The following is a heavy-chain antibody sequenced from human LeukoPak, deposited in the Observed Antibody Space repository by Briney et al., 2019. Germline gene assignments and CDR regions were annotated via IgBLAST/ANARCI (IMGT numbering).Heavy chain of an antibody. CDR2: INFNTGAT. Sequence: ASVKVSCKASGNTFTGYYLHWMRQAPGQGLECMGWINFNTGATKYVQKFQGRVTMTRDTSINTAYMELSGLTSDDTAVYYCVRDSTTIRFDNWGQGTLVTVSP. CDR3: VRDSTTIRFDN. V-gene: IGHV1-2*02. D-gene: IGHD1-1*01. CDR1: GNTFTGYY. J-gene: IGHJ4*02.